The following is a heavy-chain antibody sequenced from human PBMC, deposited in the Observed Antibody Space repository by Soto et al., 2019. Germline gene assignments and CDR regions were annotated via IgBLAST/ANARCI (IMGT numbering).Heavy chain of an antibody. D-gene: IGHD2-21*01. CDR3: ASLRIATNNYKWLDP. CDR1: GAALNSGNYY. Sequence: SETLSLTCSVSGAALNSGNYYWSWIRQVPGKGLEWIGHIYVTGAVDYNPSLRDRITISQDTSERQFSLNLRLVTAADTAVYYCASLRIATNNYKWLDPWGSGTLVTVYS. J-gene: IGHJ5*02. V-gene: IGHV4-31*03. CDR2: IYVTGAV.